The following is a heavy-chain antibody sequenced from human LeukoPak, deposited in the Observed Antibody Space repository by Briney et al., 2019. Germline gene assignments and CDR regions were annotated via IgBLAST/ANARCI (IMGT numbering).Heavy chain of an antibody. CDR2: ISAYNGNT. Sequence: ASVKVSCKASGYSFVLYGISWVRQAPGQGLEWMGWISAYNGNTNYAQKLQGRVTMTTDTSTSTAYMELRSLRSDDTAVYYCARDLRGLARSYYYGSGSYSLDYWGQGTLVTVSS. CDR1: GYSFVLYG. J-gene: IGHJ4*02. CDR3: ARDLRGLARSYYYGSGSYSLDY. D-gene: IGHD3-10*01. V-gene: IGHV1-18*01.